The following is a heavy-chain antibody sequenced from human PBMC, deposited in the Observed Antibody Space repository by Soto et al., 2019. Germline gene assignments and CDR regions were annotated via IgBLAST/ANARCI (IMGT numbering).Heavy chain of an antibody. D-gene: IGHD1-26*01. CDR3: SRHGGSSPFVMDV. J-gene: IGHJ6*02. CDR1: GFTFSGSA. V-gene: IGHV3-73*01. CDR2: IRRKANNYAT. Sequence: EVQLVESGGGLVQPGGSLKLSCAASGFTFSGSAVHWVRQASGKGLEWVGRIRRKANNYATAYAASVKGRFTFSRDDSRNTGYLQLNSLSSEDTAVYYCSRHGGSSPFVMDVWGQGTTVTVSS.